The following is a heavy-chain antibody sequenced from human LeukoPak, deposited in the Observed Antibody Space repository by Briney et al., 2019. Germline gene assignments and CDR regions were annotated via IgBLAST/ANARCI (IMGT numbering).Heavy chain of an antibody. V-gene: IGHV3-53*01. CDR2: IYSGGST. CDR1: GVTVSSNY. CDR3: ARDPPSGGRGTWG. D-gene: IGHD3-16*01. Sequence: GGSLRLSCAASGVTVSSNYMSWVRQAPGKGLEWVSVIYSGGSTNYADSVKGRFTISRDNSKNTLYLQMNSLRVEDTAVYYCARDPPSGGRGTWGWGQGTLVTVSS. J-gene: IGHJ4*02.